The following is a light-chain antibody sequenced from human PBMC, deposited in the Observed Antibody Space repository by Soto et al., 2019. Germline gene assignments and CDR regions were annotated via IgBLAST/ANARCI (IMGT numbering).Light chain of an antibody. CDR2: KAS. CDR3: EQYNNWFSIT. J-gene: IGKJ5*01. V-gene: IGKV1-5*03. Sequence: DIQMTQSPSTLSGSVGARVTTPXXASQTISSWLAWYQQKPGKAPKLLIYKASTLKSGVPSRFSGSGSGTEFTLTISSLQPEDFAVYYCEQYNNWFSITSGQGTRLEI. CDR1: QTISSW.